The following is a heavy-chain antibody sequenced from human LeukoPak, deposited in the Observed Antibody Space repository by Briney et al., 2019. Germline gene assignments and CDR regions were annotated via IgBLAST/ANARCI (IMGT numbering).Heavy chain of an antibody. CDR3: ARGPRWLQDYFNY. V-gene: IGHV4-39*07. D-gene: IGHD5-24*01. CDR2: IYYSGST. Sequence: SETLSLTCTVSGDSISSSSYYWGWIRQPPGKGLEWVGSIYYSGSTYYNPSLKSRVTISVDASENQFSLKLSSVAAADTAVYYCARGPRWLQDYFNYWGQGTLVTVSS. J-gene: IGHJ4*02. CDR1: GDSISSSSYY.